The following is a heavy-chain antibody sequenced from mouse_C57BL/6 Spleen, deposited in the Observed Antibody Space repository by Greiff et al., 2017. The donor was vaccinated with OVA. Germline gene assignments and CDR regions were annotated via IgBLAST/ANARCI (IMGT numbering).Heavy chain of an antibody. V-gene: IGHV5-6*01. CDR1: GFTFSSYG. Sequence: EVKLMESGGDLVKPGGSLKLSCAASGFTFSSYGMSWVRQTPDKRLEWVATISSGGSYTYYPDSVKGRFTISRDNAKNTLYLQMSSLKSEDTAMYYCARHNGGNYDAMDYWGQGTSVTVSS. J-gene: IGHJ4*01. D-gene: IGHD2-1*01. CDR3: ARHNGGNYDAMDY. CDR2: ISSGGSYT.